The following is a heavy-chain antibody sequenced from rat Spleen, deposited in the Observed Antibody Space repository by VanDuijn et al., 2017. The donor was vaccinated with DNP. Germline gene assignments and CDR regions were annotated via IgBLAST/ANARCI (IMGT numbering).Heavy chain of an antibody. Sequence: EVQLVESGGGLVQSGRSLKLSCAASGFIFSKYGMHWIRQAPTKGLEWVASISPSNSNIYYRDSVKGRFTISRDNAKSTLYLQMDSLRSEDTATYYCARRVYYSGEVRAMDAWGQGTSVTVSS. CDR2: ISPSNSNI. D-gene: IGHD1-1*01. V-gene: IGHV5-19*01. J-gene: IGHJ4*01. CDR1: GFIFSKYG. CDR3: ARRVYYSGEVRAMDA.